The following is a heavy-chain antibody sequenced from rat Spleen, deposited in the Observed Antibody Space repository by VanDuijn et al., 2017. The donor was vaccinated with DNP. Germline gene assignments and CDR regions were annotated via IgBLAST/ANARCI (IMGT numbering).Heavy chain of an antibody. CDR3: ARDSLGALFAY. Sequence: QVQLKESGPGLVQPSQTLFLTCTVSGFSLTTNGVSWVRQPPGKGLEWMGVMWSGGSTDYNSALKSRLSISRDTSKNQVFLKMNSLQSEDTTTYYCARDSLGALFAYWGQGTLVTVSS. D-gene: IGHD5-1*01. J-gene: IGHJ3*01. CDR1: GFSLTTNG. CDR2: MWSGGST. V-gene: IGHV2-45*01.